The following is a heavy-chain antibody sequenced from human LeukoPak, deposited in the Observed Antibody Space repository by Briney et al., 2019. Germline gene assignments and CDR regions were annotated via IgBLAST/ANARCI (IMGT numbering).Heavy chain of an antibody. CDR1: GGSISSSY. D-gene: IGHD4-17*01. J-gene: IGHJ4*02. CDR3: ARHLRSGAVDY. CDR2: INHSGST. V-gene: IGHV4-34*01. Sequence: KTSETLSLTCTVSGGSISSSYWSWIRQPPGKGLEWIGEINHSGSTNYNPSLKSRVTISVDTSKNQFSLRLSSVTAADTAVYYCARHLRSGAVDYWGQGTLVTVSS.